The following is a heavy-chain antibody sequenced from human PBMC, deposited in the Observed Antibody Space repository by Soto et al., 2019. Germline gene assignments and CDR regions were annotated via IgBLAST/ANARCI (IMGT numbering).Heavy chain of an antibody. CDR1: GGTFSSYA. CDR3: ARPDPYCSGGSCYYGMDV. CDR2: IIPIFGTA. J-gene: IGHJ6*02. Sequence: QVQLVQSGAEVKKPGSSVKVSCKASGGTFSSYAISWVRQAPGQGLEWMGGIIPIFGTANYAQKFQGRVTITADKSTSTAYKELSSLRSEDTAVYYCARPDPYCSGGSCYYGMDVWGQGTTVTVSS. V-gene: IGHV1-69*06. D-gene: IGHD2-15*01.